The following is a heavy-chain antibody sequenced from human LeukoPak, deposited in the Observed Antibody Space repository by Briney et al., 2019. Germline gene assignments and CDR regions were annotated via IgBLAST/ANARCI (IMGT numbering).Heavy chain of an antibody. V-gene: IGHV3-7*04. CDR1: GFTFSTYW. CDR3: ARGHYYFDY. J-gene: IGHJ4*02. Sequence: GGSLRLSCAASGFTFSTYWMSWVRQAPGKGLEWAANIKQDRSEKYYVGSVKGRFTSARDNAKDLVYLQMNSLRGEDTAVYYCARGHYYFDYWGQGTLVAVSS. CDR2: IKQDRSEK.